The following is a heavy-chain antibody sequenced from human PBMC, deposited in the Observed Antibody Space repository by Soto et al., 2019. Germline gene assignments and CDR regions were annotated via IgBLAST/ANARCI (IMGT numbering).Heavy chain of an antibody. D-gene: IGHD5-12*01. J-gene: IGHJ4*02. V-gene: IGHV4-4*02. CDR2: IYHSGST. CDR1: GGSISSSNW. CDR3: ARDRGYSGYDRRRFDY. Sequence: SETLSLTCAVSGGSISSSNWWSWVRQPPGKGLEWIGEIYHSGSTNYSPSLKSRVTISVDKSKNQFSLKLSSVTAADTAVYYCARDRGYSGYDRRRFDYWGQGTLVTVSS.